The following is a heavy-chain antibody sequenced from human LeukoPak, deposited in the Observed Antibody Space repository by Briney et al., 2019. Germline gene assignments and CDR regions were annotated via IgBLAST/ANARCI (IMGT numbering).Heavy chain of an antibody. J-gene: IGHJ3*02. V-gene: IGHV3-7*03. CDR1: GFTFSSYW. CDR2: IKQDGSEK. CDR3: ALRRYSSSPSAFDI. Sequence: GGSLRLSCAASGFTFSSYWMSWVRQAPGKGLEWVANIKQDGSEKYYVDSVKGRFIISRDNSKNTLYLQMNSLRAEDTAVYYCALRRYSSSPSAFDIWGQGTMVTVSS. D-gene: IGHD6-13*01.